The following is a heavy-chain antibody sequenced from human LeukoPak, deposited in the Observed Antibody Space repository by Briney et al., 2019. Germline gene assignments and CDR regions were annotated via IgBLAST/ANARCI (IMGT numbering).Heavy chain of an antibody. CDR2: ISYSGST. Sequence: SETLSLTCTVSGGSISSSSYYWGWIRQPPGKGLEYIGIISYSGSTEYNPSLKSRVTIPLDTSKNQFSLKVTSVTAADTAVYYCARRITGTTSDSFDYWGQGNVVTVSS. D-gene: IGHD1-20*01. V-gene: IGHV4-39*01. CDR3: ARRITGTTSDSFDY. J-gene: IGHJ4*02. CDR1: GGSISSSSYY.